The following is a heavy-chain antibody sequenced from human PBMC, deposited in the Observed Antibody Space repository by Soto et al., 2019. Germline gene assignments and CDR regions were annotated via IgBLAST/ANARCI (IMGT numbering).Heavy chain of an antibody. CDR1: GSTFTDYY. D-gene: IGHD2-15*01. CDR2: IFPKSGDT. CDR3: AREPPQSSGFDY. V-gene: IGHV1-2*02. Sequence: QVQLVQSGAEVKMPGASMKVSCRASGSTFTDYYVHWVRQAPGQGLEYMGWIFPKSGDTGSPQKFRDRLTVTGDTSVSTVYMELTRVTSDDTAVYYCAREPPQSSGFDYWGQGALVTVSP. J-gene: IGHJ4*02.